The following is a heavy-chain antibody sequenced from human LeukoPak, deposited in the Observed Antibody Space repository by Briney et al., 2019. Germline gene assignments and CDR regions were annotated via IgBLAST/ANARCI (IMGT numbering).Heavy chain of an antibody. CDR2: ISGNGGST. CDR1: GFTFSSYA. D-gene: IGHD2-21*02. V-gene: IGHV3-64D*09. Sequence: AGGSLRLSCSASGFTFSSYAMHWVRQARGKGLEYVSAISGNGGSTYYVDSVKGRFTISRDNSKNTLYLQMSSLRAEDTAVYYCVKDQTVVVTALLSYWGQGTLVAVSS. CDR3: VKDQTVVVTALLSY. J-gene: IGHJ4*02.